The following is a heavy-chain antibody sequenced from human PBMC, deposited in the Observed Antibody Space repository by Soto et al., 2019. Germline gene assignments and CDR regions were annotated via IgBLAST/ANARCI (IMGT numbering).Heavy chain of an antibody. CDR1: GFTFTTAW. V-gene: IGHV3-7*01. Sequence: EVPLVESGGGSVQPGGSLRLSCVASGFTFTTAWISWVRQAPGKGLEWVANMKPDGSEIYYVDSVKGRFSISRDNAKNSVYLQMSSLSAEDTAVYYCARDSGVATYDYWGQGALVTVSS. D-gene: IGHD5-12*01. CDR2: MKPDGSEI. J-gene: IGHJ4*02. CDR3: ARDSGVATYDY.